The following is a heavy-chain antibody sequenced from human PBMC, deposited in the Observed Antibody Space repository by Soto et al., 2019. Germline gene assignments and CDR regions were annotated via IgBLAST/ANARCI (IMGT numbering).Heavy chain of an antibody. J-gene: IGHJ3*01. CDR2: IKSKAAGGAI. V-gene: IGHV3-15*07. CDR1: GFSFSEAW. D-gene: IGHD2-15*01. Sequence: EVQMVESGGGLVKPGGSLRLSCAVSGFSFSEAWMNWVRQAPGKGLEWVGRIKSKAAGGAIDYAAPVKGRFTISRDDSKDTLYLQINGLKTEDTAGYYCTTDGASGRVVVAFHLWGLGTLLTVSS. CDR3: TTDGASGRVVVAFHL.